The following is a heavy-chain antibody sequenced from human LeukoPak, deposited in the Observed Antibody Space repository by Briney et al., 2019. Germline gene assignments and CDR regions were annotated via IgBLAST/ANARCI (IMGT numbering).Heavy chain of an antibody. Sequence: TGGSLRLFCAASGFTFSDYYMSWIRQAPGKGLESVSYISYSGSTIYYADSVKGRFITSRDNAKNSLYLQMNSLRAEDSAVYYCATEVGVSAAAFDLWGQGTMVTVSS. CDR1: GFTFSDYY. CDR3: ATEVGVSAAAFDL. J-gene: IGHJ3*01. D-gene: IGHD6-13*01. V-gene: IGHV3-11*01. CDR2: ISYSGSTI.